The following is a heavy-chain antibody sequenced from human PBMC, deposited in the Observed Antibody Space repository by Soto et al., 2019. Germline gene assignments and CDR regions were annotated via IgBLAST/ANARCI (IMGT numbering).Heavy chain of an antibody. V-gene: IGHV3-7*04. Sequence: EVQVVESGGGLVQPGGSLRLSCAASGFTFNTYYMNWVRQAPGKGLEWVANIRQDGSDKYYVDSVKGRFTISRDNAKKSLYLQMNSLRTEDTAVYYCAAERGGRTTSAFDIWGQGTMVTVSS. J-gene: IGHJ3*02. D-gene: IGHD3-3*01. CDR1: GFTFNTYY. CDR2: IRQDGSDK. CDR3: AAERGGRTTSAFDI.